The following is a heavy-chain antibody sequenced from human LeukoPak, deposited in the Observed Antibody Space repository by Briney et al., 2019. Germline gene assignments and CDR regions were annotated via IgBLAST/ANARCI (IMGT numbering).Heavy chain of an antibody. J-gene: IGHJ4*02. V-gene: IGHV4-59*01. CDR2: VYSSGKT. CDR3: ARGPEKADLED. CDR1: GGSISFSY. D-gene: IGHD1-1*01. Sequence: SETLSLTCTVSGGSISFSYWNWIRQPPGKGLEWIGYVYSSGKTNYNPSLKSRVTISLDKSKSQVSLILPSVTAADTAVYYCARGPEKADLEDWGQGTLVLVST.